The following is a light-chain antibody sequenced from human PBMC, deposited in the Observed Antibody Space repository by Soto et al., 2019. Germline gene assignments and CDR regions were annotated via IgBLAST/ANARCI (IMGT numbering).Light chain of an antibody. CDR2: GAS. J-gene: IGKJ4*01. CDR3: QQYHNWPPLT. V-gene: IGKV3-15*01. CDR1: QSVSSN. Sequence: EIVMTQSPATLSVSPGERATLSCRASQSVSSNLACYQQKPGQAPRLLIYGASTRATGIPASFSGSGSGTEFTLTISSLQSEDFAVYYCQQYHNWPPLTFGGGPKVEIK.